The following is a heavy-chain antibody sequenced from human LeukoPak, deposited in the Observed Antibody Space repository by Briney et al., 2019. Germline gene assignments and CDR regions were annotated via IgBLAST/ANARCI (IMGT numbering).Heavy chain of an antibody. CDR1: VYATSSGYY. CDR3: GRGPIVVVTAPIRY. CDR2: GYHSGGT. V-gene: IGHV4-38-2*01. D-gene: IGHD2-21*02. J-gene: IGHJ4*02. Sequence: SQTLSLTCAVSVYATSSGYYWGGIGQPPPKGREWIGSGYHSGGTYYNPSLKSRVTISVDTSKNQSSLKLSSVTGADAAVYYCGRGPIVVVTAPIRYWGQGTLVTVSS.